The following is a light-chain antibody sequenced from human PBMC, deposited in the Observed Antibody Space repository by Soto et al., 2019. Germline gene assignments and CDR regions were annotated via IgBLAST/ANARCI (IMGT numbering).Light chain of an antibody. Sequence: EIVLTQSPATLSLSPGERATLSCRASQSISNSLAWYQQKPGQAPRLLIYDASNRASGIPARFSGSGSGTDFTLTISSLEPEDFAVFYCQHYDSLPITFGQGTRLEI. CDR1: QSISNS. J-gene: IGKJ5*01. CDR2: DAS. V-gene: IGKV3-11*01. CDR3: QHYDSLPIT.